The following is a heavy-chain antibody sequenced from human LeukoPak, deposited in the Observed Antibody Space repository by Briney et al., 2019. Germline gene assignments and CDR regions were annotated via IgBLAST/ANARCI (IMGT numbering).Heavy chain of an antibody. Sequence: GGSLRLSCAASAFTFSSYGMHWVRQTPGKGLEWVAFIRYDGVNKYYADSVKGRFTISRDNSKNTLYLHMNSLRAEDTAVYYCARGARRGDDYGGFFDYWGQGTLVTVSS. V-gene: IGHV3-30*02. CDR3: ARGARRGDDYGGFFDY. J-gene: IGHJ4*02. D-gene: IGHD4-23*01. CDR1: AFTFSSYG. CDR2: IRYDGVNK.